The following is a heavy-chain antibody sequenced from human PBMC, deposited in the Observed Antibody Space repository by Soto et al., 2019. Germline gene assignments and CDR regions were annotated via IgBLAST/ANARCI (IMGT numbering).Heavy chain of an antibody. D-gene: IGHD2-2*01. J-gene: IGHJ6*03. Sequence: GASVKVSCKASGYTFTSYDINWVRQATGQGLEWMGWMNPNSGNTGYAQKFQGRVNMTRNTSISTAYMELSSLRSEDTVVYYCARADIVVVPAALRRYYYYYYMDVWGKGTTVTVSS. CDR2: MNPNSGNT. V-gene: IGHV1-8*01. CDR1: GYTFTSYD. CDR3: ARADIVVVPAALRRYYYYYYMDV.